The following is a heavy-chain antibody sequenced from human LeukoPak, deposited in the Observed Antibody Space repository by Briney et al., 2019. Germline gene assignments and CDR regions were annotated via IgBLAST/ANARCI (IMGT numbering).Heavy chain of an antibody. Sequence: GGSLRLSCGASGFTFNSSGMSWVRHAPGKGRQWVSGKSGRGGSTYYADSVKGRFTISRDNSKNTLYVQMNSLRAEDTAVYYCAKASNFAYYYGMDVWGQGTTVTVSS. CDR2: KSGRGGST. CDR3: AKASNFAYYYGMDV. J-gene: IGHJ6*02. CDR1: GFTFNSSG. V-gene: IGHV3-23*01. D-gene: IGHD4/OR15-4a*01.